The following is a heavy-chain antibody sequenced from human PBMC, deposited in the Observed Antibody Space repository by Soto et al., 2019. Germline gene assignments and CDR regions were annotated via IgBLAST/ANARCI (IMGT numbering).Heavy chain of an antibody. V-gene: IGHV1-18*04. D-gene: IGHD3-22*01. CDR2: ISAYNGNT. CDR1: GYTFTSYG. J-gene: IGHJ4*02. CDR3: ARLLYYDSSGYSPLGY. Sequence: ASVKVSCKASGYTFTSYGISWVRQAPGQGLEWMGWISAYNGNTNYAQKLQGRVTMTTDTSTSTAYMELRSLRSDDTAVYYCARLLYYDSSGYSPLGYCGQGTLVIVSS.